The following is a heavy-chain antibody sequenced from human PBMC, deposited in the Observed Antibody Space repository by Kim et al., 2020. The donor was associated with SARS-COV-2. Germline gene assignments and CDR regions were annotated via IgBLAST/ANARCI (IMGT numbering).Heavy chain of an antibody. D-gene: IGHD3-10*01. CDR2: ISCGGGHL. Sequence: GGSLRLSCTTSGFTFSSHAMHWVRQTPGKGLECVSSISCGGGHLYYADSVKGRFTISRDTATSLLFLEMNSLRAEDTAVYYCASGFYGSSLDNWVQGTLV. CDR3: ASGFYGSSLDN. V-gene: IGHV3-21*06. J-gene: IGHJ4*02. CDR1: GFTFSSHA.